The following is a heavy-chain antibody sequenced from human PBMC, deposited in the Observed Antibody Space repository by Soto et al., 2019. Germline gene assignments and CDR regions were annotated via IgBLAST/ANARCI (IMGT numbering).Heavy chain of an antibody. CDR3: ARPWGPCSNYHLDY. CDR1: GFTFSSYS. D-gene: IGHD4-4*01. Sequence: PGGALRLSCAASGFTFSSYSMNWVRQAPGKGLEWVSYISSSSTIYYADSVKGRFTISRDNAKNSLYLQMNSLRDEDTAVYYCARPWGPCSNYHLDYWGHGTPVTVSS. V-gene: IGHV3-48*02. CDR2: ISSSSTI. J-gene: IGHJ4*01.